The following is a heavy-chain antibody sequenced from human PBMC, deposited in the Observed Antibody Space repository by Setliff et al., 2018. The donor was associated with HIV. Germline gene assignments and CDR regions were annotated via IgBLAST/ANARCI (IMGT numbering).Heavy chain of an antibody. Sequence: GESLKISCKGSGYSFSSYWIGWVRQMPGKGLEWTGIIYPGDSDTRYSPSFQGQVTISADKSISTAYLQCSSLKASDTAMYYCARLGGICSGGSCTALAYTIDVWGQGTTLTVSS. CDR3: ARLGGICSGGSCTALAYTIDV. D-gene: IGHD2-15*01. V-gene: IGHV5-51*01. CDR2: IYPGDSDT. J-gene: IGHJ6*02. CDR1: GYSFSSYW.